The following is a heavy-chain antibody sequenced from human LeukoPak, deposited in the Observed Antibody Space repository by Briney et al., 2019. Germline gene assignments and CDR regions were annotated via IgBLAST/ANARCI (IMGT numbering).Heavy chain of an antibody. CDR1: GGSISSSSYY. CDR3: ARQDAIPPRWFDY. Sequence: PSETLSLTCTVSGGSISSSSYYWGWIRQPPGKWLEWIGSIYYSGSTYYNPSLKSRVTISVDTSKNQFSLKLSSVTAADTAVYYCARQDAIPPRWFDYWGQGTLVTVSS. CDR2: IYYSGST. D-gene: IGHD2-21*01. V-gene: IGHV4-39*01. J-gene: IGHJ4*02.